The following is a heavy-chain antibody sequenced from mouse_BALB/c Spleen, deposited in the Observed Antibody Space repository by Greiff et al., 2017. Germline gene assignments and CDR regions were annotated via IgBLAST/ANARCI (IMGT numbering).Heavy chain of an antibody. J-gene: IGHJ3*01. Sequence: QVHVKQSGAELVRPGTSVKVSCKASGYAFTNYLIEWVKQRPGQGLEWIGVINPGSGGTNYNEKFKGKATLTADKSSSTAYMQLSSLTSDDSAVYFCARRGATPFAYWGQGTLVTVSA. CDR1: GYAFTNYL. CDR3: ARRGATPFAY. CDR2: INPGSGGT. V-gene: IGHV1-54*01. D-gene: IGHD3-1*01.